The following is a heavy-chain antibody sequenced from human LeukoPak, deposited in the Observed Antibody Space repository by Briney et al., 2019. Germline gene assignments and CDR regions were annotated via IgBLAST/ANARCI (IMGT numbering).Heavy chain of an antibody. Sequence: PGGSLRLSCAASGFTFSSYSMNWVRQAPGKGLEWVSSISSSSSYIYYADSVKGRFTISRDNAKNSLYLQMNSLRAEDTAVYYCARHSRYSGYPNWFDPWGQGTLVTVSS. CDR3: ARHSRYSGYPNWFDP. V-gene: IGHV3-21*01. D-gene: IGHD5-12*01. CDR2: ISSSSSYI. J-gene: IGHJ5*02. CDR1: GFTFSSYS.